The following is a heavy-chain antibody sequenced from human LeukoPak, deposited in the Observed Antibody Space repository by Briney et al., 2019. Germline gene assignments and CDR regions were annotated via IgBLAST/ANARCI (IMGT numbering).Heavy chain of an antibody. Sequence: GGSLRLSCAASGFTFSSYGMHWVRQAPGKGLEWVAVISYDGSNKYYADSVKGRFTISRDNSKNTLYLQMNSLRAEDTAVYYCAKDAGGNSFYFDYWGQGTLVTASS. CDR1: GFTFSSYG. V-gene: IGHV3-30*18. CDR2: ISYDGSNK. D-gene: IGHD4-23*01. CDR3: AKDAGGNSFYFDY. J-gene: IGHJ4*02.